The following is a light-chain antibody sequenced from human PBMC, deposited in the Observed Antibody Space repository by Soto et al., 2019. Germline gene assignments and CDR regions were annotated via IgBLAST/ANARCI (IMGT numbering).Light chain of an antibody. V-gene: IGKV4-1*01. CDR3: QQYYTTPYT. Sequence: DIVMTQSPDSLAVSLGERATINCKSSQSLLYNSNNKNDLAWYQQKPGQPPKLLIDWASTRDSVVTDRFSGSGSGTDFTLTISCLQAEDVAVFYCQQYYTTPYTFGQGTRLEIK. J-gene: IGKJ5*01. CDR2: WAS. CDR1: QSLLYNSNNKND.